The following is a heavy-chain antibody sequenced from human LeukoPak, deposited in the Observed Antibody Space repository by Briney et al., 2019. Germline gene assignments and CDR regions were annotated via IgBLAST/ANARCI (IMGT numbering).Heavy chain of an antibody. J-gene: IGHJ4*02. CDR2: IIPIFGTA. CDR1: GGTFSSYA. V-gene: IGHV1-69*05. D-gene: IGHD3-22*01. Sequence: GASVKVSCKASGGTFSSYAISWVRQAPGQGLEWMGGIIPIFGTANYAQKFQGRVTITTDESTSTAYMELSSLRSEDTAVYYCASLGRGYYDSSGGGNYWGQGTLVTVSS. CDR3: ASLGRGYYDSSGGGNY.